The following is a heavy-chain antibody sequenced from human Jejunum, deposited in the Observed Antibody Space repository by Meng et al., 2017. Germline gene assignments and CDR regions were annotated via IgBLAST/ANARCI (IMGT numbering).Heavy chain of an antibody. D-gene: IGHD3-22*01. CDR2: IFYTGAS. V-gene: IGHV4-39*07. J-gene: IGHJ4*02. CDR3: ATELYYDGSGYYRSYFDY. Sequence: SETLSLTCTVSGGSISGSSYYWGWIRQPPGKGLEWIGTIFYTGASYYNPSLKSRVTVSVDTSKNQFSLKLTSVTAADTAVYYCATELYYDGSGYYRSYFDYWGQGRLVTVSS. CDR1: GGSISGSSYY.